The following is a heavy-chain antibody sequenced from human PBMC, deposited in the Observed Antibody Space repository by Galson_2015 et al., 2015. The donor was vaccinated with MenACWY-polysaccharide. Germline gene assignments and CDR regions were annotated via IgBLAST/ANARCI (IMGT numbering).Heavy chain of an antibody. CDR2: INTSGSA. J-gene: IGHJ6*02. D-gene: IGHD3-10*01. V-gene: IGHV4-61*02. CDR1: GGSISSGVHY. CDR3: VRETGSGDYYNDYHRMDV. Sequence: TLSLTCFVSGGSISSGVHYWSWIRQPAGKGLEWIGRINTSGSATYNPSLKSRVTISVDTSNNQFSLNVRSVTAADTAVYFCVRETGSGDYYNDYHRMDVWGRGTTVIVSS.